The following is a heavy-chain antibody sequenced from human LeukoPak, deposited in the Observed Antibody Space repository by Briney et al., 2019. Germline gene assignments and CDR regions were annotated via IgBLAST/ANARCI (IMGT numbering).Heavy chain of an antibody. V-gene: IGHV3-23*01. CDR2: ISGSGGST. CDR1: GGSISSGGYY. Sequence: LSLTCTVSGGSISSGGYYWSWVRQAPGKGLEWVSVISGSGGSTYSADSVKGRFTISRDNSKNTLYLQMNSLRAEDTAVYFCAKSQDGGRLFHFDYWGQGTLVTVSS. J-gene: IGHJ4*02. CDR3: AKSQDGGRLFHFDY. D-gene: IGHD1-26*01.